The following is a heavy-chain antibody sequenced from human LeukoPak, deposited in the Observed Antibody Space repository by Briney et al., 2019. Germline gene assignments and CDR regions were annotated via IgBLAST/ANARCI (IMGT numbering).Heavy chain of an antibody. D-gene: IGHD3-3*01. CDR2: TSDRGDYT. CDR3: ARTTTYYDFWSGYHPQYYFDY. J-gene: IGHJ4*02. CDR1: GFTFSSYS. Sequence: GGSLRLSCAASGFTFSSYSMSWVRQAPGKGLEWVSGTSDRGDYTYYADSVKGRFTISRDTSKNTLYLQMNSLRAEDTAVYYCARTTTYYDFWSGYHPQYYFDYWGQGTLVTVSS. V-gene: IGHV3-23*01.